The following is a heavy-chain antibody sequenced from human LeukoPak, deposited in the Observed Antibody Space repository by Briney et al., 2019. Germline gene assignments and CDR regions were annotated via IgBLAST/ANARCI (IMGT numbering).Heavy chain of an antibody. CDR2: MNPHSDNT. CDR1: GYTFNFYD. J-gene: IGHJ3*02. Sequence: ASVTVSYKASGYTFNFYDIQWVRQAAGQGREGMGWMNPHSDNTGYEQKFMGRITLTRNTSPSVAYMELTNLRSEDTAVYFCARGRRDVFDIWGQGTTVSVS. CDR3: ARGRRDVFDI. V-gene: IGHV1-8*03.